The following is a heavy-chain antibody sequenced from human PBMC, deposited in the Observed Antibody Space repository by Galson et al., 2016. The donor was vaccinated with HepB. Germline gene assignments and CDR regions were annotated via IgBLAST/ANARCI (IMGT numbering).Heavy chain of an antibody. J-gene: IGHJ4*02. Sequence: SLRLSCAASGFSFSLYDMHWVRQAPGKGLEWVAVKSHDGKNEFYADSVKGRFSISRDNSKNTVYLQMNSLRPDDTAVYYCARDWGRLAAHYFDYWGQGALVTVSS. CDR3: ARDWGRLAAHYFDY. D-gene: IGHD3-16*01. CDR2: KSHDGKNE. V-gene: IGHV3-30*04. CDR1: GFSFSLYD.